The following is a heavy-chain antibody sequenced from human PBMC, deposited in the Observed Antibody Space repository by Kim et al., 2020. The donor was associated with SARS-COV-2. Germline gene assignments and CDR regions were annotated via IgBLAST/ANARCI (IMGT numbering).Heavy chain of an antibody. J-gene: IGHJ5*02. CDR1: GYTLTELS. V-gene: IGHV1-24*01. Sequence: ASVKLSCKVSGYTLTELSMHWVRQAPGKGLEWMGGFDPEDGETIYAQKFQGRVTMTEDTSTDTAYMELSSLRSEDTAVYYCATRSSGWYGHWFDPWGQGTLVTVSS. D-gene: IGHD6-19*01. CDR3: ATRSSGWYGHWFDP. CDR2: FDPEDGET.